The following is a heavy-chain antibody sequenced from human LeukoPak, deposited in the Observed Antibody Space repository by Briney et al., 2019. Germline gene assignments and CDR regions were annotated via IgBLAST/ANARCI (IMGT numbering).Heavy chain of an antibody. CDR2: ISGSGGST. CDR1: GFTFSSYA. D-gene: IGHD3-3*01. V-gene: IGHV3-23*01. CDR3: ARDVSSGYYVSSLDY. Sequence: GGSLRLSCAASGFTFSSYAMSWVRQAPGKGLEWVSAISGSGGSTYYADSVKGRFTISRDNSKNTLYLQMNSLRAEDTAVYYCARDVSSGYYVSSLDYWGQGVLVTVSS. J-gene: IGHJ4*02.